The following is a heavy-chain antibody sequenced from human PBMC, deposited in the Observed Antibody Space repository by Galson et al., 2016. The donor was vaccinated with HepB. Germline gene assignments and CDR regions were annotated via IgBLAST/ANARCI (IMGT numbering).Heavy chain of an antibody. Sequence: SLRLSCAASGFTFTNYGMNWLRQAPGKGLEWVAYISNDGSKRYFADSVKGRFTISRDNTKNTLFLHMSSLRVEDTAVYYCAKLDCGRDCPRDDWGQGTQVTVS. CDR3: AKLDCGRDCPRDD. CDR2: ISNDGSKR. D-gene: IGHD2-21*02. CDR1: GFTFTNYG. J-gene: IGHJ4*02. V-gene: IGHV3-30*18.